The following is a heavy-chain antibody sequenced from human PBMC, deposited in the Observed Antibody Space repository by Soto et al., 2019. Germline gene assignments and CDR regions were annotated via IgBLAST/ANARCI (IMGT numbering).Heavy chain of an antibody. CDR3: ARYYYCPFPFDI. CDR1: GGTVSSYT. J-gene: IGHJ3*02. D-gene: IGHD3-10*01. V-gene: IGHV1-69*02. CDR2: IIPIFGIA. Sequence: QVQLVQSGAEVKKPGSSVKVSCKASGGTVSSYTISWVQQATGQGLEWMGRIIPIFGIANYAQKFQGRVTITGYKCTGTSCMSLSCMSSDETAADYCARYYYCPFPFDICCEGTMVSDSS.